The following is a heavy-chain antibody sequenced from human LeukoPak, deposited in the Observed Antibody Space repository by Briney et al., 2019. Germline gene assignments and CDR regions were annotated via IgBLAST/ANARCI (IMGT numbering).Heavy chain of an antibody. Sequence: SETLSLTCAVYGGSFGGYYWSWIRQPPGKGLEWIGEINHSGSTNYNPSLKSRVTISVDTSKNQFSLKLSSMTAADTAVYYCARGTTYYYDSSGYGNAFDIWGQGTMVTVSS. V-gene: IGHV4-34*01. D-gene: IGHD3-22*01. CDR2: INHSGST. J-gene: IGHJ3*02. CDR3: ARGTTYYYDSSGYGNAFDI. CDR1: GGSFGGYY.